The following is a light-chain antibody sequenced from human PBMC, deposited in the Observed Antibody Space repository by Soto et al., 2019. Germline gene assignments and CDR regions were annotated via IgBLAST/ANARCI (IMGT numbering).Light chain of an antibody. Sequence: QSALTQPASVSGSPGQSITISCTGTSSXVGGYNYVSWYQQHPGKAPKLMIYEVSNRPSGVSNRFSGSKSGNTASLTXSXXXXXXXXXYYCSSYTSSSTRVFGGGTKVTVL. CDR3: SSYTSSSTRV. V-gene: IGLV2-14*01. CDR2: EVS. CDR1: SSXVGGYNY. J-gene: IGLJ3*02.